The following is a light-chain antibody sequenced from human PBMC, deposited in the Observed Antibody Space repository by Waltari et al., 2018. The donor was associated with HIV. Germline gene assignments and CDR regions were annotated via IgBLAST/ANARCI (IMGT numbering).Light chain of an antibody. CDR2: QDT. CDR3: QAWESSTVV. CDR1: KLGDKY. J-gene: IGLJ2*01. V-gene: IGLV3-1*01. Sequence: SYELTQPPSVSVSPGQTASITCSGDKLGDKYACWYQQRPGQSPVLVIYQDTKRPSGIPERFSGSNSGNTATLTISGTHAIDEADYYCQAWESSTVVFGGGTKLTVL.